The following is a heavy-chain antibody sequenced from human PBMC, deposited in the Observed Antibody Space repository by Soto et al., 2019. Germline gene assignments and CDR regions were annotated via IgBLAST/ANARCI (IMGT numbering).Heavy chain of an antibody. D-gene: IGHD3-9*01. Sequence: PSETLLLTCTVSGGSVSNASYYWSWMRQPPGKGREWRGYIYYSGSTNYNPSLESRVPISVDTPKNQFSLKLSSVTAADTAVYYCARDRGGYYDILTGYYHSYYYGMDVWGQGTTVTVSS. CDR2: IYYSGST. CDR1: GGSVSNASYY. CDR3: ARDRGGYYDILTGYYHSYYYGMDV. V-gene: IGHV4-61*01. J-gene: IGHJ6*02.